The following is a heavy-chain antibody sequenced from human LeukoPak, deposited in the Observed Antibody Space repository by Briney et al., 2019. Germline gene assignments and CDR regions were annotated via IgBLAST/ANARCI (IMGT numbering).Heavy chain of an antibody. CDR2: IYYSGST. D-gene: IGHD3-16*02. V-gene: IGHV4-39*01. Sequence: SETLSLTCTVSGGSVSSTSYYWGWIRQPPGKDLEWIGSIYYSGSTFYNPSLESRVTISVDTSKNQVSLKLSSVTAADTAVYYCARTPYYDYVRGTYRYELYYFDYWGQGTLVTVSP. CDR1: GGSVSSTSYY. CDR3: ARTPYYDYVRGTYRYELYYFDY. J-gene: IGHJ4*02.